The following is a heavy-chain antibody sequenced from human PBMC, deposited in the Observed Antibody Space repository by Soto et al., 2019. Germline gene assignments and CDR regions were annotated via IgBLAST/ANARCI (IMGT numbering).Heavy chain of an antibody. CDR3: ARRHLRLGELSFSLGDDAFDI. Sequence: SQTLSLTCTVSGGSISSSSYYWGWIRQPPGKGLEWIGSIYYSGSTYYNPSLKSRVTISVDTSKNQFSLKLSSVTAADTAVYYCARRHLRLGELSFSLGDDAFDIWGQGTMVTVSS. CDR1: GGSISSSSYY. CDR2: IYYSGST. D-gene: IGHD3-16*02. J-gene: IGHJ3*02. V-gene: IGHV4-39*01.